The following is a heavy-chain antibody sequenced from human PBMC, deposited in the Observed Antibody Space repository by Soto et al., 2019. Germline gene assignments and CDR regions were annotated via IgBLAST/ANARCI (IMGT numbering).Heavy chain of an antibody. J-gene: IGHJ4*02. CDR3: ARESARRFGEPRFDY. Sequence: QVQLQQWGAGLLKPSETLSLTCAVYGGSFSGYYWSWIRQPPGKGLEWIGEINHSGRTNYNPSLKSRGTISVDTSKSQFAPELSSVTDADRAVYYCARESARRFGEPRFDYWGQGTLVTVSS. V-gene: IGHV4-34*01. CDR2: INHSGRT. CDR1: GGSFSGYY. D-gene: IGHD3-10*01.